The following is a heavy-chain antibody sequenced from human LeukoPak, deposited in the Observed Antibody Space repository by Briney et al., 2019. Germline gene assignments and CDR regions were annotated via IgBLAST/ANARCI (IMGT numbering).Heavy chain of an antibody. D-gene: IGHD1-26*01. Sequence: GGSLRLSCAASGFTLSSYGMHWVRQATGKGLEWVAFIRHDESNKYYGDSVKGRFTISRDNSKNTMYLQMNSLGAEDAGVYYCAKDQGAPVGYYYGMDVWGQGTTVTVSS. CDR3: AKDQGAPVGYYYGMDV. CDR2: IRHDESNK. V-gene: IGHV3-30*02. J-gene: IGHJ6*02. CDR1: GFTLSSYG.